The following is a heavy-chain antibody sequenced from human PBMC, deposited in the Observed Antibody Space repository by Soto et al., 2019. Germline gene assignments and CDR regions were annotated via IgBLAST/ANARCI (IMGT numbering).Heavy chain of an antibody. V-gene: IGHV3-30-3*01. J-gene: IGHJ6*02. CDR2: ISHDGSNK. CDR3: ARDRAVVVPAAKKLDYYGMDV. Sequence: AGGSLRLSCAASGFTFSSYAMHWVRQAPGKGLEWVAVISHDGSNKYYADSVKGRFTISRDNSKNTLYLQMNSLRAEDTAVYYCARDRAVVVPAAKKLDYYGMDVWGQGTTVTVSS. D-gene: IGHD2-2*01. CDR1: GFTFSSYA.